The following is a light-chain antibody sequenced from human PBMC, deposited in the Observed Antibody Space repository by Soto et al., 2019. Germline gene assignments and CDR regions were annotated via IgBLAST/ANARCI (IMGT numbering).Light chain of an antibody. V-gene: IGLV1-47*01. Sequence: QSVLTQPPSASGTPGQRVTISCSGSSSNIESNFVYWYQQFPGTAPRLLIYRNNQRPSGVPDRFSGSKSGTSASLAISALRSEDGGDYYCTVWNDSLRGRLFGGGTQLTF. CDR2: RNN. CDR3: TVWNDSLRGRL. CDR1: SSNIESNF. J-gene: IGLJ2*01.